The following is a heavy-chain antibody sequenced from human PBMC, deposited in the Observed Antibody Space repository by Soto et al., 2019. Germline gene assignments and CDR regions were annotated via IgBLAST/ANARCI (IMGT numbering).Heavy chain of an antibody. CDR3: AGDSGYSNYAFDF. Sequence: QVQLVQSGAEVKKPGSSVKVSCEASGGSVSSYTLSWVRQAPGQGLEWMGRIIPILGRANYAQKFQGRVTITADKSTSTAYMELISLRSEDTAVYFCAGDSGYSNYAFDFWGQGTLVTVSS. CDR1: GGSVSSYT. D-gene: IGHD4-4*01. V-gene: IGHV1-69*08. CDR2: IIPILGRA. J-gene: IGHJ4*02.